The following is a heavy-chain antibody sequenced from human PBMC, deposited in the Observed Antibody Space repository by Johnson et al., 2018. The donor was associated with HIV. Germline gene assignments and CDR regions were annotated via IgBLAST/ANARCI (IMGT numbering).Heavy chain of an antibody. Sequence: QVQLVESGGGVVQPGRSLRLSCAASGFTFSSYAMHWVRQAPGKGLEWVAVISYDGSNKYYAESVKGRFTIPRDNSKNTLYLEMNSLRAEDTAMYYCAKDKFMFLENPVDAFDVWGQGTMVTFSS. D-gene: IGHD3-3*01. CDR1: GFTFSSYA. CDR3: AKDKFMFLENPVDAFDV. V-gene: IGHV3-30-3*01. J-gene: IGHJ3*01. CDR2: ISYDGSNK.